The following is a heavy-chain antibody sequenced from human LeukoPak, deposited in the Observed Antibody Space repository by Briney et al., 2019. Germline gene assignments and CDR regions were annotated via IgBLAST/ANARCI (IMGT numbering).Heavy chain of an antibody. Sequence: GGSLRLSCAASGFTFGSYSMNWVRQAPGKGLEWVSYISSSSSTIYYADSVKGRFTISRDNAKNSLYLQMNSLRAEDTAVYYCARVGYSSGWYEGSFDYWGQGTLVTVSS. CDR1: GFTFGSYS. J-gene: IGHJ4*02. CDR2: ISSSSSTI. CDR3: ARVGYSSGWYEGSFDY. V-gene: IGHV3-48*04. D-gene: IGHD6-19*01.